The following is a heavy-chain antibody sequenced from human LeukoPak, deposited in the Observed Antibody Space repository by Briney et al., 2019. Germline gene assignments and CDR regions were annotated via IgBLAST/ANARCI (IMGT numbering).Heavy chain of an antibody. J-gene: IGHJ5*02. CDR3: ARVYYDILTGYYKGNWFDP. V-gene: IGHV1-18*01. D-gene: IGHD3-9*01. CDR1: GYTFTSYG. Sequence: ASVKVSCKASGYTFTSYGISWARQAPGQGLEWMGWISPYNGNTSFAQNLQDRVTMTTDTSTSTAYMELRSLRSDDTAVYFCARVYYDILTGYYKGNWFDPWGQGTLVTVSS. CDR2: ISPYNGNT.